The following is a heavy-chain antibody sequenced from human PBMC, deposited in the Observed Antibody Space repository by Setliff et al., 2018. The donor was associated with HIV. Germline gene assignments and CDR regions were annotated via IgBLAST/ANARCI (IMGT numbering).Heavy chain of an antibody. Sequence: SETLSLTCTVSGDSISTDYWTWIRQPPGKGLEWIGYIYNSASTSYNPSLKSRVTISVDTSKNQFSLKLSSVTAADTAVYYCARHSPSDYWGQGTLVTVLL. CDR3: ARHSPSDY. V-gene: IGHV4-59*08. CDR1: GDSISTDY. J-gene: IGHJ4*02. CDR2: IYNSAST.